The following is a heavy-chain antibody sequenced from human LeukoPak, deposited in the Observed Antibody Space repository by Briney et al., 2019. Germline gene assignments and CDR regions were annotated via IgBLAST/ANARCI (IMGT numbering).Heavy chain of an antibody. Sequence: GGSLRLSCTASGFTFGDYAMSWFRQAPGKGLEWVGFIRSKAYGGTTEYAASVKGRFTISRDDSKSIAYLQMNSLRAEDTAVYYCARDSGAAAFDYWGQGTLVTVSS. CDR1: GFTFGDYA. CDR2: IRSKAYGGTT. J-gene: IGHJ4*02. CDR3: ARDSGAAAFDY. D-gene: IGHD6-13*01. V-gene: IGHV3-49*03.